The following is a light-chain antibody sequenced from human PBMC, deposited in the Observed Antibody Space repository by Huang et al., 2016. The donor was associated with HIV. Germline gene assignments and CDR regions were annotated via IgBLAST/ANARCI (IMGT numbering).Light chain of an antibody. Sequence: STRSVPPGESAHRSARARQHIGSNPSWYQQKPCQPPRLLIYDASTRANGAPARFSGSGAKTDFNLTIDSLQSEDSALYFCQQYNKWPRTFGQGTKLEIK. CDR3: QQYNKWPRT. CDR2: DAS. J-gene: IGKJ1*01. CDR1: QHIGSN. V-gene: IGKV3D-15*01.